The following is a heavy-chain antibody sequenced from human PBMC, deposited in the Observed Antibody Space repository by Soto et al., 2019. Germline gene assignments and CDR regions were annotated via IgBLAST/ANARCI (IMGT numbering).Heavy chain of an antibody. J-gene: IGHJ5*02. CDR3: ARDSPPIAS. Sequence: ASVKVSCKASGYTFTSYAMHWVRQAPGQRLEWMGWINAGNGNTNYPQKLQGRVTMTTDTSTSTAYMELRSLRSDDTAVYYCARDSPPIASWGQGTLVTVSS. V-gene: IGHV1-3*01. D-gene: IGHD3-3*02. CDR2: INAGNGNT. CDR1: GYTFTSYA.